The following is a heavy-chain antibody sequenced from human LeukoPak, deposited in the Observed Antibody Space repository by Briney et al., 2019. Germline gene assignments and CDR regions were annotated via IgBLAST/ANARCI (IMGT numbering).Heavy chain of an antibody. CDR1: GFTFSDYY. V-gene: IGHV3-23*01. J-gene: IGHJ3*02. CDR2: ISGSGGST. Sequence: GGSLRLSCAASGFTFSDYYMSWIRQAPGKGLEWVSSISGSGGSTSYADSVKGRFTISRDNSKNTLYLQMNSLRAEDTAVYYCAKDQSRVRFRDAFDIWGQGTMVTVSS. D-gene: IGHD4-17*01. CDR3: AKDQSRVRFRDAFDI.